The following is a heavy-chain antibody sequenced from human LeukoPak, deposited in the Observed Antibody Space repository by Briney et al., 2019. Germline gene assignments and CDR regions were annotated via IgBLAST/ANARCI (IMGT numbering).Heavy chain of an antibody. D-gene: IGHD6-13*01. Sequence: GGSLRLSCAASGFTFSSYWMTWVRQAPGKGLEWVANIKRDGSEKNHLDSRFIISRDNGKNSLYLQMDSLRAEDTAVYYCARDLFIAAEEGAFDIWGQGTMVTVSS. CDR2: IKRDGSEK. V-gene: IGHV3-7*01. J-gene: IGHJ3*02. CDR1: GFTFSSYW. CDR3: ARDLFIAAEEGAFDI.